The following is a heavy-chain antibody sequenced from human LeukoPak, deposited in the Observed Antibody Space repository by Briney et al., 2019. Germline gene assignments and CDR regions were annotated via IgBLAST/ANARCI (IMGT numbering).Heavy chain of an antibody. Sequence: ASVKVSCKASGYTFTSYDINWVRQATGQGLEWMGWINPNSGGTNYAQKFQGRVTMTRDTSISTAYMELSRLRSDDTAVYYCARSGSSSSEFDYWGQGTLVTVSS. D-gene: IGHD6-6*01. CDR2: INPNSGGT. CDR3: ARSGSSSSEFDY. J-gene: IGHJ4*02. CDR1: GYTFTSYD. V-gene: IGHV1-2*02.